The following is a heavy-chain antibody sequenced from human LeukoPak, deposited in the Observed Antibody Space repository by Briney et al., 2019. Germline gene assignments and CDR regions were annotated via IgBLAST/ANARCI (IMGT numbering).Heavy chain of an antibody. CDR2: FSGSGDRT. CDR1: GFTFSTNA. J-gene: IGHJ3*02. CDR3: AKDGSGSYPGAFDI. V-gene: IGHV3-23*01. D-gene: IGHD1-26*01. Sequence: GGSLRLSCAASGFTFSTNAMSWVRQAPGKGLEWVSTFSGSGDRTYYADSVQGRLTISRDNSKNTLYLQMNSLRAEDTAIYYCAKDGSGSYPGAFDIWGQGTMVTVSS.